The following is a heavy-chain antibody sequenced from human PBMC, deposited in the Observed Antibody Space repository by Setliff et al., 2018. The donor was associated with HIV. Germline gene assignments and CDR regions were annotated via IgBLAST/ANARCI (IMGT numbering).Heavy chain of an antibody. CDR2: GYYSGIT. CDR3: ARSSRGSLRDLDY. V-gene: IGHV4-59*08. J-gene: IGHJ4*02. CDR1: GGSISNYY. Sequence: SETLSLTCTVSGGSISNYYWSWIRQPPGKGLEWIGCGYYSGITHYDLSLKSRVSISVDASKNQFSLRLSSVTVADTAVYFCARSSRGSLRDLDYWGPGTLVTVSS. D-gene: IGHD2-21*02.